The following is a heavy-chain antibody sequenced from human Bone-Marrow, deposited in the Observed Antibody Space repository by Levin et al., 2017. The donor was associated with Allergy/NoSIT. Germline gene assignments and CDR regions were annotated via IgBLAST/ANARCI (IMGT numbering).Heavy chain of an antibody. J-gene: IGHJ4*02. V-gene: IGHV3-30-3*01. CDR3: VSWGDLYSIHNYYFDY. D-gene: IGHD4-11*01. Sequence: GESLKISCAASGFTFSSYAMHWVRQAPGKGLEWVAVISYDGSNKYYADSVKGRFTISRDNSKNTLYLQMNSLRAEDTAVYYCVSWGDLYSIHNYYFDYWGQGTLVTVSS. CDR2: ISYDGSNK. CDR1: GFTFSSYA.